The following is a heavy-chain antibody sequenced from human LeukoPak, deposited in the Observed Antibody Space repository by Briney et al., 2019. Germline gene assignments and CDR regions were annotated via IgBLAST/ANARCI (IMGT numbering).Heavy chain of an antibody. Sequence: SVKVSCKASGGTFSSYAISWVRQAPGQGLEWMGRIIPILGIANYAQKFQGRVTITADKSTSTAYMELSSLRSEDTAVYYCAGEEGGNVYYYDSSGYDLDYWGQGTLVTVSS. J-gene: IGHJ4*02. D-gene: IGHD3-22*01. CDR2: IIPILGIA. CDR1: GGTFSSYA. CDR3: AGEEGGNVYYYDSSGYDLDY. V-gene: IGHV1-69*04.